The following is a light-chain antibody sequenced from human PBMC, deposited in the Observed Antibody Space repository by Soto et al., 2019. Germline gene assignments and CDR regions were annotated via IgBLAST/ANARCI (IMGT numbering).Light chain of an antibody. CDR3: AAWDDSLSGVV. CDR1: SSNIGRTS. CDR2: TNS. J-gene: IGLJ2*01. V-gene: IGLV1-47*02. Sequence: QSVLTQPPSASGTPGQRVTISRSGSSSNIGRTSVYWYQHLPGTAPKLLIYTNSQRPSGVPDRFSGSKSGTSASLAISGLRSEDEADYYCAAWDDSLSGVVFGGGTKLTVL.